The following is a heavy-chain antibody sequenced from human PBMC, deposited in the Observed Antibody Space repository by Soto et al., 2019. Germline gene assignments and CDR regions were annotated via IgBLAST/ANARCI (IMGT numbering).Heavy chain of an antibody. Sequence: GGSLRLSCAASGFTFSSYSMNWVRQAPGKGLEWVSYISSSSSTIYYADSVKGRFTISRDNAKNSLYLQMNSLRAEDTAVYYCARDYLIGDYVTYFDYWGQRTLVTVSS. CDR1: GFTFSSYS. D-gene: IGHD4-17*01. CDR2: ISSSSSTI. CDR3: ARDYLIGDYVTYFDY. J-gene: IGHJ4*02. V-gene: IGHV3-48*01.